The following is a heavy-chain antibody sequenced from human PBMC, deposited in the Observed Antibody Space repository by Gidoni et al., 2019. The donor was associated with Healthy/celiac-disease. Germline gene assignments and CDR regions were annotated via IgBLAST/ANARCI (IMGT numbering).Heavy chain of an antibody. Sequence: QLQLQESGSGLVKPSQTLSLTCAVSGGSISSGGYSWSWIRQPPGKGLEWIGYIYHSGSTYYNPSLKSRVTISVDRSKNQFSLKLSSVTAADTAVYYCARVDPPIAAAGTGWFDPWGQGTLVTVSS. CDR2: IYHSGST. CDR3: ARVDPPIAAAGTGWFDP. J-gene: IGHJ5*02. V-gene: IGHV4-30-2*01. D-gene: IGHD6-13*01. CDR1: GGSISSGGYS.